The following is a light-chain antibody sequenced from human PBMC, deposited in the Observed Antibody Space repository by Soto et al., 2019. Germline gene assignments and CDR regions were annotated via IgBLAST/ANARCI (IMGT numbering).Light chain of an antibody. J-gene: IGKJ1*01. V-gene: IGKV1-6*01. Sequence: AIQMTQSPSSLSASIGDRVTITCRASQGVRNDLGWYQQKPGKAPKLLIYAASSLQSGVPSRFSGSGSGTDFTLTISSLQPEDFATYYCLQDHNSPLTFGQGTKVEIK. CDR2: AAS. CDR1: QGVRND. CDR3: LQDHNSPLT.